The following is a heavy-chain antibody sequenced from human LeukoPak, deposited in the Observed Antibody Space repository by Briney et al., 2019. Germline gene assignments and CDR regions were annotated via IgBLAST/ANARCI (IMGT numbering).Heavy chain of an antibody. D-gene: IGHD6-13*01. Sequence: ASVKVSCKASGYTFTSYGISWVRQAPGQGLEWMGWISAYNGNTNYAQKFQGRVTITADESTSTAYMELSSLRSEDTAVYYCARGYSSSWYEREGAFDIWGQGTMVTVSS. V-gene: IGHV1-18*01. CDR1: GYTFTSYG. CDR2: ISAYNGNT. J-gene: IGHJ3*02. CDR3: ARGYSSSWYEREGAFDI.